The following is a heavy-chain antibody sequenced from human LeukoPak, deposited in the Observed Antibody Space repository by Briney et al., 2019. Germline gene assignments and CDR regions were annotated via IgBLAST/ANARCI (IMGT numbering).Heavy chain of an antibody. CDR1: GFTFSNYW. V-gene: IGHV3-7*01. J-gene: IGHJ3*02. D-gene: IGHD2-8*02. CDR3: AGAWSRVDGFDI. Sequence: GGSLRLSCAASGFTFSNYWMSWVRQAPGKGLEGVTYINQDGSEKYYVDSVKGRFTISRDNAKNSVYLQMNSLRVEDTAVYYCAGAWSRVDGFDIWGQGTMVTVSS. CDR2: INQDGSEK.